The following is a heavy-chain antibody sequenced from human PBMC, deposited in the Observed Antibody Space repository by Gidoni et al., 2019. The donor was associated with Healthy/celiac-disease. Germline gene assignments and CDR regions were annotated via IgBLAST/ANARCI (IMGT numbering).Heavy chain of an antibody. CDR3: AKAGTRYEEYFQH. CDR2: MNANSGNT. CDR1: GYTFTSYD. Sequence: QLQLVQSGAEVKQPGASVKVHCKASGYTFTSYDINWVRQATGQGLEWMGWMNANSGNTGYAQKFQGRVTMTRNTSIRTAYMELSSLRSEDTAVYYCAKAGTRYEEYFQHWGQGTLVTVSS. V-gene: IGHV1-8*01. J-gene: IGHJ1*01. D-gene: IGHD1-1*01.